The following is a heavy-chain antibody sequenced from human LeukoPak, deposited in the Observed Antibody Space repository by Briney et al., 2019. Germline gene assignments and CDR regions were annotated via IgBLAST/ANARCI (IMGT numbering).Heavy chain of an antibody. CDR1: GFTFSSYA. Sequence: SGGSLRLSCADTGFTFSSYAMYWVRQAPGKGLEWVAVISYDGSNKYYADSVKGRFTISRDNSKNTLYLQMNSLRVEDTAVYYCAKDPGSWYLDYWGQGTLVTVSS. J-gene: IGHJ4*02. V-gene: IGHV3-30*04. CDR3: AKDPGSWYLDY. CDR2: ISYDGSNK. D-gene: IGHD6-13*01.